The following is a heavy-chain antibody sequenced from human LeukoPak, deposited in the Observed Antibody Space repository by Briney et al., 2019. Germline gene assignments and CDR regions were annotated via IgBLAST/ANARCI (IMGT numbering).Heavy chain of an antibody. V-gene: IGHV3-21*01. D-gene: IGHD6-13*01. CDR2: ISSSSSYI. CDR3: ARGGAIAALPVDNWFDP. J-gene: IGHJ5*02. CDR1: GFTFSSYS. Sequence: GGSLRLSCAASGFTFSSYSMNWVRQAPGKGLEWVSSISSSSSYIYYADSVKGRFTISRDNAKNSLYLQMNSLRAEDTAVYYCARGGAIAALPVDNWFDPWGQGTLVTVSS.